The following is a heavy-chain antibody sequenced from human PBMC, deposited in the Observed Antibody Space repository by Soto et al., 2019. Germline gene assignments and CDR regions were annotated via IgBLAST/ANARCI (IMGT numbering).Heavy chain of an antibody. CDR3: TSNSSSCRGGYCYFDS. CDR2: ARTKANSYMT. J-gene: IGHJ4*02. D-gene: IGHD2-15*01. Sequence: EVQLVESGGGLVQPGGSLRLSCAASGFTFSDRYMDWVRQAPGKGLEWVGRARTKANSYMTEYAASVKGRFTISRDDSKNSLYLQMNGLKTDDTAVYYCTSNSSSCRGGYCYFDSWGQGTLVTVSS. V-gene: IGHV3-72*01. CDR1: GFTFSDRY.